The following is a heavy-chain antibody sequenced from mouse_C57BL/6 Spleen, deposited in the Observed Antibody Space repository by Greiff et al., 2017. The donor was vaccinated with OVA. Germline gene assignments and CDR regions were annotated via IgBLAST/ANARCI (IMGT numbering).Heavy chain of an antibody. CDR3: AVICYVNYEYFDV. CDR2: IFPRDGSA. CDR1: GYTFTDHT. Sequence: QVQLQQSAAELVKPGASVKISCKVSGYTFTDHTLHWMKQRPEQGLEWIGYIFPRDGSARYNEKFKGKATLTADKSSSTTYMQLNSPTSEDSAVFFCAVICYVNYEYFDVWGTGTTVTVSS. J-gene: IGHJ1*03. V-gene: IGHV1-78*01. D-gene: IGHD2-1*01.